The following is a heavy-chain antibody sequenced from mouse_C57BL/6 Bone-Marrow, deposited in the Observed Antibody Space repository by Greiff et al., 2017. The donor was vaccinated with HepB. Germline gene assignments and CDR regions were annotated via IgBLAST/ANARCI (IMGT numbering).Heavy chain of an antibody. J-gene: IGHJ1*03. Sequence: EVKLQESGGGLVKPGGSLKLSCAASGFTFSSYAMSWVRQTPEKRLEWVATISDGGSYTYYPDNVKGRFTISRDNAKNNLYLQMSHLKSEDTAMYYCAVYYSNYGYFDVWGTGTTVTVSS. V-gene: IGHV5-4*03. CDR1: GFTFSSYA. D-gene: IGHD2-5*01. CDR3: AVYYSNYGYFDV. CDR2: ISDGGSYT.